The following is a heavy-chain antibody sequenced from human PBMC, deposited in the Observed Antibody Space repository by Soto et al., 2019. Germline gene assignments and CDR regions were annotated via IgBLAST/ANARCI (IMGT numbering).Heavy chain of an antibody. CDR2: ISYDGSNK. CDR1: GFTFSSYA. Sequence: GGSLRLSCAASGFTFSSYAMHWVRQAPGKGLEWVAVISYDGSNKYHADSVKGRFTISRDNSKNTLYLQMNILRAEDTAVYYCARGSDSSGYYGNWFDPWGQGTLVTVSS. V-gene: IGHV3-30-3*01. CDR3: ARGSDSSGYYGNWFDP. D-gene: IGHD3-22*01. J-gene: IGHJ5*02.